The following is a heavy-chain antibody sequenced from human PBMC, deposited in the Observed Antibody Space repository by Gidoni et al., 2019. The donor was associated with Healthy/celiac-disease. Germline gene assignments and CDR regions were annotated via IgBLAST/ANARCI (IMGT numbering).Heavy chain of an antibody. CDR1: GGTFSSYA. V-gene: IGHV1-69*06. D-gene: IGHD5-12*01. CDR2: IIPIFGTA. J-gene: IGHJ4*02. CDR3: ARRATNKAPYYFDY. Sequence: QVQLVQSGAEVKKPGSSVKVSCKASGGTFSSYAISWLRQAPGQGLEWMGGIIPIFGTANYAQKVQGRVTITADKSTSTAYMVLSSLRSEDTAVYYCARRATNKAPYYFDYWGQGTLVTVSS.